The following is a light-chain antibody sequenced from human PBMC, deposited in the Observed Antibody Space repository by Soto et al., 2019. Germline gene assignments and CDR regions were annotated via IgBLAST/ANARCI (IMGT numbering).Light chain of an antibody. Sequence: DIVMTQSPDSLAVSLGERATINCKSSQSILYSSNTKNYLAWYQQKPGQPPKLLIYWASTRESGVPDRCSGSGSGTDFTLTINSLQAEDVAVYYCQQYYSTPPYTFGQGTKLEIK. CDR1: QSILYSSNTKNY. V-gene: IGKV4-1*01. J-gene: IGKJ2*01. CDR2: WAS. CDR3: QQYYSTPPYT.